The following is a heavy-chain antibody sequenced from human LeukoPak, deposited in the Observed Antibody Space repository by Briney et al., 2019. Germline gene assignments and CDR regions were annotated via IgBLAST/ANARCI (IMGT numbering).Heavy chain of an antibody. J-gene: IGHJ6*03. CDR1: GFTFSNYA. CDR3: AKDRTSRYDVWRCSYNQYYYYYMDV. Sequence: GGSLRLSCAASGFTFSNYAMNWVRQAPGKGLEWVSGISGSGGTTYYADSVKGRFTISGDNSRNTLYLQMDSLRAEDTAVYYCAKDRTSRYDVWRCSYNQYYYYYMDVWGEGTTVTVSS. V-gene: IGHV3-23*01. D-gene: IGHD3-3*01. CDR2: ISGSGGTT.